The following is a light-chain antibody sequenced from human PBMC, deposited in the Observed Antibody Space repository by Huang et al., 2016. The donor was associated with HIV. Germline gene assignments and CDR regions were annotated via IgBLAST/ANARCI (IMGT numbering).Light chain of an antibody. CDR1: QNINTH. Sequence: EIVMTQSPATLSVSPGETVTLSCRASQNINTHLAWYQQKPGQSPRRLIYGASSQTAGTPGKFIGSGSGTDFTLTIDNVQSEDFAVYYCQQSQDWPPYTFGQGTKLDLK. J-gene: IGKJ2*01. CDR3: QQSQDWPPYT. CDR2: GAS. V-gene: IGKV3D-15*01.